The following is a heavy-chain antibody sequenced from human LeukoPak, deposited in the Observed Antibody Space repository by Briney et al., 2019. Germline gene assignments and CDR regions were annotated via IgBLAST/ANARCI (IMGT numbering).Heavy chain of an antibody. CDR1: GGSISSHY. D-gene: IGHD1-7*01. CDR3: ARGLFYNWSYEPFFGY. J-gene: IGHJ4*02. V-gene: IGHV4-59*11. Sequence: SETLSLTCTVSGGSISSHYWSWIRQPPGKGLEWIGYIYYSGSTNYNPSLKSRVTISVDTSKNQFSLKLSSVTAADTAVYYCARGLFYNWSYEPFFGYWGQGTLVTVSS. CDR2: IYYSGST.